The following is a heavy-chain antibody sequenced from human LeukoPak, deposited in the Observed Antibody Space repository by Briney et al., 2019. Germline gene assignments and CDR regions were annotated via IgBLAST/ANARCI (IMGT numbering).Heavy chain of an antibody. Sequence: PGGSLRLSCAASGFTFCSYSMNWVRQAPGKGLEWVSYISSSSSTIYYADSVKGRFTISRDNAKNSLYLQMNSLRAEDTAVYYCARVVFGEGDDYWGQGTLVTVSS. V-gene: IGHV3-48*01. CDR3: ARVVFGEGDDY. CDR1: GFTFCSYS. J-gene: IGHJ4*02. D-gene: IGHD3-10*02. CDR2: ISSSSSTI.